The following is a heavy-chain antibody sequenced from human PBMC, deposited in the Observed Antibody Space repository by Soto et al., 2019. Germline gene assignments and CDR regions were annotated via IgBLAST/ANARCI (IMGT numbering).Heavy chain of an antibody. D-gene: IGHD6-13*01. CDR3: ARDVSNHGVSSNYYYYGMDV. CDR2: IYYSGST. CDR1: GGSISSYY. V-gene: IGHV4-59*01. Sequence: PSETLSLTCTVSGGSISSYYWSWIRQPPGKGLKWIGYIYYSGSTNYNPSLKSRVTISVDTSKNQFSLKLSSVTAADTAVYYCARDVSNHGVSSNYYYYGMDVWGQGTTVTVSS. J-gene: IGHJ6*02.